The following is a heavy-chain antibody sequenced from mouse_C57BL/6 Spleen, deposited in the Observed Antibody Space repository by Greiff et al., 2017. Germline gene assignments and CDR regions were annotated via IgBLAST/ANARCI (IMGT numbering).Heavy chain of an antibody. D-gene: IGHD1-1*01. CDR3: ARPILDYYGSSYFAY. Sequence: QLQLKQSGAELVKPGASVKLSCKASGYAFRSYWLNWVKPRPGQGLEWIGQIYPGDGDTNYNGKFKGKATLTADNSSSTAYMQLSSLTSEDSAVYFCARPILDYYGSSYFAYWGQGTLVTVSA. J-gene: IGHJ3*01. CDR1: GYAFRSYW. CDR2: IYPGDGDT. V-gene: IGHV1-80*01.